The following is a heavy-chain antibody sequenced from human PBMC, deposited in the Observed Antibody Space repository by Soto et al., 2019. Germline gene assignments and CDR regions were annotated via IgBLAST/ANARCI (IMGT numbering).Heavy chain of an antibody. CDR3: AREYCSGGNCYSYFDY. J-gene: IGHJ4*02. V-gene: IGHV1-3*01. CDR1: GYTFTGYA. CDR2: INAGNGNT. D-gene: IGHD2-15*01. Sequence: ASVKASCKASGYTFTGYAMHWVRQAPGQRLEWMAWINAGNGNTKYSQKFQGRVTITGDTSASTAYMELSSLRSEDTAVYYCAREYCSGGNCYSYFDYWGQGTLVTVSS.